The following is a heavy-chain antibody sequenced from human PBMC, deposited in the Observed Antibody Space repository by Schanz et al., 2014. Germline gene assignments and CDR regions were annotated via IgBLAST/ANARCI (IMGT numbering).Heavy chain of an antibody. CDR2: INHGGST. CDR3: ARRIDVSDSWSGSPPKGGANEY. Sequence: QVQLQQWGAGLLKPSETLSLTCAVYGGSFSGYYWSWIRQPPGKGLEWIAEINHGGSTNYNPSLKSRVTISGGASTNQVSLKLSSVTAADTAVDYFARRIDVSDSWSGSPPKGGANEYWCQGTLVSVSS. CDR1: GGSFSGYY. D-gene: IGHD3-3*01. V-gene: IGHV4-34*01. J-gene: IGHJ4*02.